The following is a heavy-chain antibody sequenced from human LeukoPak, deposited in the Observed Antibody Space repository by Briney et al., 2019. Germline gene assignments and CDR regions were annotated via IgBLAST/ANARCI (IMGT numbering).Heavy chain of an antibody. V-gene: IGHV1-46*01. CDR1: GYTLTSYY. D-gene: IGHD6-13*01. J-gene: IGHJ4*02. CDR2: INPSGGST. CDR3: ARQYSSSWEIDY. Sequence: ASVKVSCKASGYTLTSYYLHWVRQAPGQGLEWMAIINPSGGSTSHAQKFQGRVTMTRDTSASTVYMELRSLRSDDTAVYYCARQYSSSWEIDYWGQGTLVTVSS.